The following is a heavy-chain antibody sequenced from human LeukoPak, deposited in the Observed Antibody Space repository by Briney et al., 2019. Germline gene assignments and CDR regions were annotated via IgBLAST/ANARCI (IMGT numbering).Heavy chain of an antibody. CDR3: ARGPLVRLPSSFDP. CDR2: MNPNSGNT. Sequence: ASVKVSCKASGYTFTSYDINWVRQATGQGVEWMGWMNPNSGNTGSAQRFQGRITMTRDTSISTAYMELSSLRFEDTAVYYCARGPLVRLPSSFDPWGQGTLVTVSS. V-gene: IGHV1-8*01. D-gene: IGHD3-16*02. CDR1: GYTFTSYD. J-gene: IGHJ5*02.